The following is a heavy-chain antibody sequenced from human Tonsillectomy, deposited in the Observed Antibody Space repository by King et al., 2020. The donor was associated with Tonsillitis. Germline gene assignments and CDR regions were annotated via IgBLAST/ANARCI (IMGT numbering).Heavy chain of an antibody. CDR3: AKEYCSSTSCYIPDYYYYAMAV. D-gene: IGHD2-2*02. Sequence: QLVQSGGGVVQPGRSLRLSCAASGFTFSSYGMHWVRQAPGKGLEWVAVISYDGSNKYYVDSVKGRFTISRDNSKNTLYLQMNSLRAEDTAVYYCAKEYCSSTSCYIPDYYYYAMAVWGQGTTVTVSS. CDR2: ISYDGSNK. J-gene: IGHJ6*02. V-gene: IGHV3-30*18. CDR1: GFTFSSYG.